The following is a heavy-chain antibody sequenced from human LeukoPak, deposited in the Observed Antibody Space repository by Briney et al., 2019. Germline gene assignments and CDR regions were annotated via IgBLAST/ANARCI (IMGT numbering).Heavy chain of an antibody. CDR1: GGSISSGGYS. V-gene: IGHV4-30-2*01. CDR3: ARGHTTTNDAFDI. Sequence: SETPSLTCAVSGGSISSGGYSWSWIRQPPGKGLEWIGYIYHSGSTYYNPSLKSRVTISVDRSKNQFSLKLSSVTAADTAVYYCARGHTTTNDAFDIWGQGTMVTVSS. J-gene: IGHJ3*02. D-gene: IGHD1-1*01. CDR2: IYHSGST.